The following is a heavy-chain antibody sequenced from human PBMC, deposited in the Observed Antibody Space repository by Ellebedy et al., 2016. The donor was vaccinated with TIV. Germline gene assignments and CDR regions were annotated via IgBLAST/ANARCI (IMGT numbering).Heavy chain of an antibody. V-gene: IGHV4-34*01. CDR1: GGSFSGYY. J-gene: IGHJ6*02. Sequence: SETLSLXCAVSGGSFSGYYWSWIRQPPGKGLEWIGEINHSGSTNYNPSLKSRVTIAVDTSKIQFSLKLSSVTAADTAVYYCARGSVVATITYYYYYGMDVWGQGTTVTVSS. CDR2: INHSGST. D-gene: IGHD5-12*01. CDR3: ARGSVVATITYYYYYGMDV.